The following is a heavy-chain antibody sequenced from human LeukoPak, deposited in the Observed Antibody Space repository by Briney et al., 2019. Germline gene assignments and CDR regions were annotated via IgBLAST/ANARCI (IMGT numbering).Heavy chain of an antibody. Sequence: GSLRLSCAASGFTFSSYIMNWVRQAPGKGLEWVSSITSSSSYIYYADSVKGRFTISRDNAKNSLYLQMDSLRVEDTAEYYCARDPYSGNYGAYYYYYMDVWGKGTTVTVSS. D-gene: IGHD1-26*01. CDR3: ARDPYSGNYGAYYYYYMDV. V-gene: IGHV3-21*06. CDR2: ITSSSSYI. CDR1: GFTFSSYI. J-gene: IGHJ6*03.